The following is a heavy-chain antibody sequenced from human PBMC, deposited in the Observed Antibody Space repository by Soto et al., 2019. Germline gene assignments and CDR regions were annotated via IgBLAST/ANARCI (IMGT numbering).Heavy chain of an antibody. Sequence: PWETLSLTCTVSGASFSSRSNYWIWLRQPPGKGLEWIGYIHYTGSTNYNPSLKSRVTVSVDTSKNQFSLKLTSVTAADTAVYYCAGGSYSSSWIDWGQGTLVTVSS. CDR2: IHYTGST. D-gene: IGHD6-13*01. J-gene: IGHJ4*02. V-gene: IGHV4-61*01. CDR1: GASFSSRSNY. CDR3: AGGSYSSSWID.